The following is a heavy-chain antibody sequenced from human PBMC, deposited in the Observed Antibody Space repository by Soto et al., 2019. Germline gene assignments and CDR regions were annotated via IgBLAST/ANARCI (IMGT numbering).Heavy chain of an antibody. D-gene: IGHD3-22*01. CDR1: GGSIRDYY. J-gene: IGHJ4*02. CDR3: ARGSYYYDSSGYYRY. CDR2: IYYTGTT. Sequence: SETLSLTCTVSGGSIRDYYWGWIRQSPGKGLEWIGYIYYTGTTKYNPSLKSRVTISVDSSKNQFSLKLSSVTAADTAVYYCARGSYYYDSSGYYRYWGQGTLVTVSS. V-gene: IGHV4-59*08.